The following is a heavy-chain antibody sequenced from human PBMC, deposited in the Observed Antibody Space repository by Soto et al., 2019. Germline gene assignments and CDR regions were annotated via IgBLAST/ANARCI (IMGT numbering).Heavy chain of an antibody. Sequence: PGRSLRLSCAASGFTFSSYAMSWVRQAPGKGLEWVSAISGSGGSTYYADSVKGRFTISRDNSKNTLYLQMNSLRAEDTAVYYCASLYCSGGSCYPYYYYGMDVWGQGTTVTVSS. CDR1: GFTFSSYA. CDR3: ASLYCSGGSCYPYYYYGMDV. J-gene: IGHJ6*02. D-gene: IGHD2-15*01. V-gene: IGHV3-23*01. CDR2: ISGSGGST.